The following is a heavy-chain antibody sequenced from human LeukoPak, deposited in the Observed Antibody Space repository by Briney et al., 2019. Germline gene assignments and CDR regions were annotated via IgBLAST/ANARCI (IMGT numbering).Heavy chain of an antibody. CDR3: AKGYYYGSGSFLPDDAFDI. D-gene: IGHD3-10*01. Sequence: GGSLRLSCAASGFTFSSYSMNWVRQAPGKGLEWVSSISSSSSYIYYADSVKGRFTISRDNSKNTLYLQMNSLRAEDTAVYYCAKGYYYGSGSFLPDDAFDIWGQGTMVTVSS. J-gene: IGHJ3*02. CDR1: GFTFSSYS. V-gene: IGHV3-21*04. CDR2: ISSSSSYI.